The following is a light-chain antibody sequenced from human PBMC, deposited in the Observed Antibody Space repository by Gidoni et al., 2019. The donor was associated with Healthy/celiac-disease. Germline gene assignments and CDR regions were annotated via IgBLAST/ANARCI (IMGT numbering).Light chain of an antibody. CDR2: AAS. V-gene: IGKV1-39*01. CDR1: QSISSY. Sequence: DIQMTQSPSSLSASVGDRVTITCRASQSISSYLNWYQQKPGKAPKLLIYAASNLQSGVPSRFSGSGSGTDFTLTISSLQPEDFATYYCQQSYSTPRTFXQXTKVXIK. CDR3: QQSYSTPRT. J-gene: IGKJ1*01.